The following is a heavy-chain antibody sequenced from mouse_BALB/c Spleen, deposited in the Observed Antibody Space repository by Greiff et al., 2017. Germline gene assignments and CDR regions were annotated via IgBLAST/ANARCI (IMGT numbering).Heavy chain of an antibody. J-gene: IGHJ2*01. CDR2: ISYDGSN. CDR1: GYSITSGYY. CDR3: ARGGKIYDGYYGGVGYFDY. D-gene: IGHD2-3*01. Sequence: EVKLQESGPGLVKPSQSLSLTCSVTGYSITSGYYWNWIRQFPGNKLEWMGYISYDGSNNYNPSLKNRISITRDTSKNQFFLKLNSVTTEDTATYYCARGGKIYDGYYGGVGYFDYWGQGTTLTVSS. V-gene: IGHV3-6*02.